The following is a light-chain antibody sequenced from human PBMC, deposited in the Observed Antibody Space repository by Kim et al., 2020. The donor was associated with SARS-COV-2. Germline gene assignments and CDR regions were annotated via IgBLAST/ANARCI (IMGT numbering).Light chain of an antibody. V-gene: IGKV1-5*03. Sequence: DIQMTQSPSTLSASVGDRVTITCRASQSISSWLAWYQQKPGKAPKLLIYKASSLESGVPSRFSGSGSGTEFTLTISSLQPDDFATDYCQQYNSYPYTFGQGTKLEI. CDR3: QQYNSYPYT. CDR2: KAS. J-gene: IGKJ2*01. CDR1: QSISSW.